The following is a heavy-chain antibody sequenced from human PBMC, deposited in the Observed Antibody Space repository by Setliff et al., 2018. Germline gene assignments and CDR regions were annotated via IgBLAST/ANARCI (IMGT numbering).Heavy chain of an antibody. Sequence: SETLSLTCTASGGSISSGNYYRGLIRQPPGKGLEWVATIYYSGSTYSNPSLKSRLIISVDAPDNQFSVKLSSVTAADTAVYYCARHKSNGSGSYPSLYMDVWGKGIMVTVSS. V-gene: IGHV4-39*01. CDR2: IYYSGST. CDR1: GGSISSGNYY. D-gene: IGHD3-10*01. CDR3: ARHKSNGSGSYPSLYMDV. J-gene: IGHJ6*03.